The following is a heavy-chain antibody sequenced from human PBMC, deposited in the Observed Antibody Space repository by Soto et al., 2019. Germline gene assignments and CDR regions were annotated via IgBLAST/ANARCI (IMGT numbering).Heavy chain of an antibody. CDR2: ISYDGGLQ. CDR1: GFTFSSDG. CDR3: VSDRGYGHDSVPYS. J-gene: IGHJ4*02. Sequence: QAQLVESGGGVVQPGRSLRLSCAASGFTFSSDGMHWVRQAPGTGLEWVAVISYDGGLQHYADSVKGRFTISRDNSKNMVLLQMNSLRAEDTAVYYCVSDRGYGHDSVPYSWGQGTLVSVSS. V-gene: IGHV3-30*03. D-gene: IGHD5-18*01.